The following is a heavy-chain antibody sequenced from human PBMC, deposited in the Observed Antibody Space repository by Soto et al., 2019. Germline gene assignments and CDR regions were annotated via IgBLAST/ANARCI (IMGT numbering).Heavy chain of an antibody. CDR2: IIPIFGTA. Sequence: QVQLVQSGAEVKKPGSSVKVSCKASGGTFSSYAISWVRQAPGQGLEWMGGIIPIFGTANYAQKFQGRVTITADESTSTAYMELSSLRSEDTAVYYCARRRDSVVVVAWASPWFDPWGQGTLVTVSS. D-gene: IGHD2-15*01. J-gene: IGHJ5*02. CDR1: GGTFSSYA. CDR3: ARRRDSVVVVAWASPWFDP. V-gene: IGHV1-69*12.